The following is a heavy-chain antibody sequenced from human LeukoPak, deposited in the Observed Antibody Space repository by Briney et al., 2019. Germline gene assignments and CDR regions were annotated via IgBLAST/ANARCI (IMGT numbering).Heavy chain of an antibody. D-gene: IGHD6-13*01. J-gene: IGHJ4*02. CDR1: RFTFSSYG. CDR3: AKDRTGYSSTWFGE. Sequence: GGSLRLSCAASRFTFSSYGIHWVRQAPGKGLEWVAVISYDGTGKYYADSVKGRFTIYRDNSNNTLYLHMNSLRTEDTALYYCAKDRTGYSSTWFGEWGQGTLVTVSS. V-gene: IGHV3-30*18. CDR2: ISYDGTGK.